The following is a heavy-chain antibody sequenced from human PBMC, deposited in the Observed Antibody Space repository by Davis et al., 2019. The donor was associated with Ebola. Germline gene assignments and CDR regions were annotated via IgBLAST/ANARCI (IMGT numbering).Heavy chain of an antibody. J-gene: IGHJ4*02. CDR2: IYSGGDT. CDR1: GFTVSSNY. Sequence: GESLKISCAASGFTVSSNYMSWVRQAPGKGLEWVSVIYSGGDTHYADSVKGRFTISRDNSKNTLYLQMNSLRAEDMAVYYCASLNGVWHGDLHYYGSGRDWGQGTLVTVSS. CDR3: ASLNGVWHGDLHYYGSGRD. V-gene: IGHV3-66*02. D-gene: IGHD3-10*01.